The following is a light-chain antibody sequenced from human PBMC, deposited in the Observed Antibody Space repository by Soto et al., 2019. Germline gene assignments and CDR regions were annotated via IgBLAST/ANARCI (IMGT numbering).Light chain of an antibody. Sequence: QSVLTQPASVSGSPGQSITISCTGTRSDVGSYNSIAWYQQHPGKAPRVVIFEVTKRPSGISDRFSGSKSGYTASPRISGLQAEDEADYFCLSYAGNSIWLFGGGTKVTVL. CDR3: LSYAGNSIWL. CDR2: EVT. V-gene: IGLV2-23*02. J-gene: IGLJ2*01. CDR1: RSDVGSYNS.